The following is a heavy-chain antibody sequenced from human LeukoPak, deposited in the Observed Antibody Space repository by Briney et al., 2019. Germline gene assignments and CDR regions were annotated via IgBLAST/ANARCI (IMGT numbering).Heavy chain of an antibody. Sequence: GGSLRLSCAASGFSFGSHCMTWVRQAPGKGLEWVANIRQDEGEKYYVDSVKGRFTISRDNAKNSLYLQMNSLRAEDTAVYYCARDYGHSGYDYLPYHWGQGTLVTVSS. D-gene: IGHD5-12*01. J-gene: IGHJ5*02. CDR1: GFSFGSHC. CDR3: ARDYGHSGYDYLPYH. CDR2: IRQDEGEK. V-gene: IGHV3-7*01.